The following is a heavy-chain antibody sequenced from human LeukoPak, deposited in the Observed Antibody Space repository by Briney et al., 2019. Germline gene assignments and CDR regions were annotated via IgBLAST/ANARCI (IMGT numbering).Heavy chain of an antibody. CDR1: GFTFSSYG. CDR3: ATTALD. J-gene: IGHJ4*02. CDR2: ISSSSSTI. D-gene: IGHD1-1*01. V-gene: IGHV3-48*01. Sequence: GGSLRLSCAASGFTFSSYGMHWVRQAPGKGLEWVSYISSSSSTIYYADSVKGRFTISRDNAKNSLYLQMNSLRAEDTAVYYCATTALDWGQGTLVTVSS.